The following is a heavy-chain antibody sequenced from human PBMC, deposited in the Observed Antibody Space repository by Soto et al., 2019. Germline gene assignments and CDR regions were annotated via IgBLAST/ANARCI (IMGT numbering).Heavy chain of an antibody. V-gene: IGHV3-48*01. Sequence: GGSLRLSCAASGFTFSSYSMNWVRQAPGKGLEWVSYISSSSSTIYYADSVKGRFTISRDNAKNSLYLQMNSLRAEDTAVYYCARVDFWRCDYTNAGRDFDEWGQGTLDPVSS. J-gene: IGHJ4*02. CDR3: ARVDFWRCDYTNAGRDFDE. D-gene: IGHD3-3*01. CDR1: GFTFSSYS. CDR2: ISSSSSTI.